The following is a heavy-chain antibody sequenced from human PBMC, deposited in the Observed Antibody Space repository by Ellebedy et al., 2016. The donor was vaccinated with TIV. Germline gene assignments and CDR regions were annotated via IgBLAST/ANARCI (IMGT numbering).Heavy chain of an antibody. CDR3: AKGRGGGSDSSAPRYYFDY. CDR1: GFTFSSYP. J-gene: IGHJ4*02. V-gene: IGHV3-23*01. CDR2: ISNTGSRT. D-gene: IGHD3-22*01. Sequence: PGGSLRLSCAASGFTFSSYPMLWVRQAPGKGLEWVSTISNTGSRTYYADSVEGRFIISRDNSKKTLYLQMNSLRAEDTAVYYCAKGRGGGSDSSAPRYYFDYWGLGTLVTVSS.